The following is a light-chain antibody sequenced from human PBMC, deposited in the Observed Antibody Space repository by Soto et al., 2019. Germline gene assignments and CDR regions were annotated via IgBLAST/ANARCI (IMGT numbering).Light chain of an antibody. CDR3: QQYYSYFT. CDR1: QSIDTF. Sequence: DIQMTQSPPTLSASVGDRVTMTCRASQSIDTFLAWYQQKPGKGPNVLIYKASSLESGVPSRFSGSGSGTEFTLTISNLQPDDFATYYCQQYYSYFTFGQGTRLEIK. V-gene: IGKV1-5*03. CDR2: KAS. J-gene: IGKJ5*01.